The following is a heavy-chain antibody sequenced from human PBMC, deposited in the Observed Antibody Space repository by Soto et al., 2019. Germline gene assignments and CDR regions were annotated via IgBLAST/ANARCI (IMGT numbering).Heavy chain of an antibody. J-gene: IGHJ6*02. CDR1: GFSFSSIGEG. V-gene: IGHV2-5*02. CDR3: VQSRCGGDCLQSYSSHSYYGLDV. Sequence: QITLKESGPTLVKPTQPLTLTCTFPGFSFSSIGEGVGWIRQPPGKALEWLALIYWDDDKRYSPSLKSRLTITKDTSKNQVVLTMTNMDPVDTATYYCVQSRCGGDCLQSYSSHSYYGLDVWGQGTTVTVPS. D-gene: IGHD2-21*02. CDR2: IYWDDDK.